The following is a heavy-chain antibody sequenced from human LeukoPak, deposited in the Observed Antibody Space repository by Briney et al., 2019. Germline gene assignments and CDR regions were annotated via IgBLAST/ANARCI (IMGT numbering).Heavy chain of an antibody. J-gene: IGHJ4*02. CDR3: VRLRRNNDRSGYYYYYDY. Sequence: GGSLRLSCAASGFTSSDYYMSWIRQAPGKGLEWISYISGSGSSTYFADSVKGRFTISRDNAKNSLSLQMNSLRAEDTAVYFCVRLRRNNDRSGYYYYYDYWGQGTLVTVSS. CDR1: GFTSSDYY. D-gene: IGHD3-22*01. CDR2: ISGSGSST. V-gene: IGHV3-11*04.